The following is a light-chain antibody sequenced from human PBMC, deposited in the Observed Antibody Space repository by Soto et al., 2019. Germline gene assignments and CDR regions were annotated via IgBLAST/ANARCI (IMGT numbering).Light chain of an antibody. CDR3: SSYTTGTSLV. CDR1: SSDVGEYNY. J-gene: IGLJ3*02. Sequence: QSALTQPASVSGSPGQSITISCTGTSSDVGEYNYVSWYQQHPGKAPKLMIFEVSNRPSGVSNRFSGSKSGNTASLTISGLQAEDEADYYCSSYTTGTSLVFGGGTKVTVL. V-gene: IGLV2-14*01. CDR2: EVS.